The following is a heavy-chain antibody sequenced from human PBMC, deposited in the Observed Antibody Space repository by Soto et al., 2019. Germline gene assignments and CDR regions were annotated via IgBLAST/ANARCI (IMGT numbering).Heavy chain of an antibody. V-gene: IGHV3-30-3*01. D-gene: IGHD5-18*01. CDR1: GFTFSAYA. J-gene: IGHJ6*02. CDR3: ARGGYSYGSLHYYGMDV. Sequence: QVQLVESGGGVVQPGRSLRLSCAASGFTFSAYAMHWVRQAPGQGLEWVAVISYDGSNKYYADSVKGRFTISRDNSNNTLYLQMNSLRAEDTAVYYCARGGYSYGSLHYYGMDVWGQGTTVTVSS. CDR2: ISYDGSNK.